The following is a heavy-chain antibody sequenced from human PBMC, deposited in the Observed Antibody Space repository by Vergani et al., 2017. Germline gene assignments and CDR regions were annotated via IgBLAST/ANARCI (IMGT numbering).Heavy chain of an antibody. CDR1: GGSISSYY. J-gene: IGHJ3*02. CDR3: ARECEGTNGVCPQGAFDI. D-gene: IGHD2-8*01. Sequence: QVQLQESGPGLVKPSETLSLTCTVSGGSISSYYWSWIRQPPGKGLEWIGYIYYSGSNNYNPSLKSRVTISVDTSKNQFALKLSSVTAADTAVYYCARECEGTNGVCPQGAFDIWGQGTMVTVSS. V-gene: IGHV4-59*01. CDR2: IYYSGSN.